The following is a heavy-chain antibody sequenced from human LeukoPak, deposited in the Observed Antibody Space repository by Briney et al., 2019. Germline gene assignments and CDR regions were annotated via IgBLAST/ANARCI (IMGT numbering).Heavy chain of an antibody. J-gene: IGHJ4*02. D-gene: IGHD3-10*01. CDR1: GFTVSSNY. CDR2: IYSGGST. V-gene: IGHV3-53*01. CDR3: AKGLYHYYGSGSYTLDY. Sequence: GGSLRLSCAASGFTVSSNYMSWVRQAPGKGLEWVSVIYSGGSTYYADSVKGRFTISRDNSKNTLYLQMNSLRVEDTAVYYCAKGLYHYYGSGSYTLDYWGQGTLVTVSS.